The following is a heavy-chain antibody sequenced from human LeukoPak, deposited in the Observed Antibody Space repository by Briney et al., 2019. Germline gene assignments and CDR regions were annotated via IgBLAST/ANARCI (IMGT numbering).Heavy chain of an antibody. V-gene: IGHV3-20*04. CDR2: LNWNGGST. D-gene: IGHD6-13*01. J-gene: IGHJ4*02. CDR1: GFIVDDYG. Sequence: WGSLRLSCAASGFIVDDYGMGWVRQAPGKGLEWVSGLNWNGGSTGSADSVKGRFIISRDNAKNCLYLQMNSLRAEDTALYYCAKSASSWPLYYFDSWGQGTLVTVPS. CDR3: AKSASSWPLYYFDS.